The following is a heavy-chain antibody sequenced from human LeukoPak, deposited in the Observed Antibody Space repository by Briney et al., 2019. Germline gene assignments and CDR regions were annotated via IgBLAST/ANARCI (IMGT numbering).Heavy chain of an antibody. CDR3: ARDRGIAAAGGYYYYYYMDV. V-gene: IGHV3-7*01. CDR1: GFTLSTYW. CDR2: IKQDGSEK. Sequence: PGGSLRLSCAAAGFTLSTYWMHWVRQAPGKGLEWVANIKQDGSEKYYVDSVKGRFTISRDNAKNSLYLQMNSLRAEDTAVYYCARDRGIAAAGGYYYYYYMDVWGKGTTVTISS. D-gene: IGHD6-13*01. J-gene: IGHJ6*03.